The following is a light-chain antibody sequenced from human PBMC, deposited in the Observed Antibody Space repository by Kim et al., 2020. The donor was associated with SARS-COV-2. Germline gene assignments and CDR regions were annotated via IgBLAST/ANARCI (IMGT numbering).Light chain of an antibody. CDR2: GAS. CDR3: QQYGRSFT. J-gene: IGKJ4*01. Sequence: VLTQSPGTLSLSPGERATLSCRASQSISGSYLAWYQQRPGQAPRLLFYGASNRATGIPDRFSGRGSGTDFPLTISGLEPEDFAVYFCQQYGRSFTFGGGTKVDIK. V-gene: IGKV3-20*01. CDR1: QSISGSY.